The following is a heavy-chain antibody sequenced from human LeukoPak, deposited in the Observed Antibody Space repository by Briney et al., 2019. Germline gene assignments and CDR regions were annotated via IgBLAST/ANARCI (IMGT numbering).Heavy chain of an antibody. J-gene: IGHJ3*02. CDR3: ARDSFSFRGAFDI. V-gene: IGHV4-39*07. CDR1: GGSVSSGSYY. Sequence: SETLSLTCTVSGGSVSSGSYYWGWIRQPPGKGLEWFGNIHYSGSTYYNPSLKSRVSISADSSKKQFSLKLSSVTAADTAVYYCARDSFSFRGAFDIWGQGTMVTVSS. CDR2: IHYSGST. D-gene: IGHD3-3*02.